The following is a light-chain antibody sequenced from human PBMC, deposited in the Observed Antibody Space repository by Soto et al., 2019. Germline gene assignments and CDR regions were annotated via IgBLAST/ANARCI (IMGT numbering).Light chain of an antibody. CDR1: QSISSS. CDR2: KAS. Sequence: DIQMTQSPSTLSASLGARVTITCRASQSISSSFAWHQQKPGKAPKLLISKASSLESGVPSRLSGSGSGTEFTLTISSLHPDDFPTYYCQHYNSYRAFGQGTKVDIK. J-gene: IGKJ1*01. V-gene: IGKV1-5*03. CDR3: QHYNSYRA.